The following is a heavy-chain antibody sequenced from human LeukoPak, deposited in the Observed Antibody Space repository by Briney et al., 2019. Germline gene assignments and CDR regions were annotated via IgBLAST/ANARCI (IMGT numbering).Heavy chain of an antibody. CDR3: AKDERNWNYNLASQTYD. D-gene: IGHD1-7*01. J-gene: IGHJ4*02. V-gene: IGHV3-23*01. Sequence: GGSLRLSCAASGFTVNSYYMGWVRQAPGKGLEWVSVISGSGVSTYYADSVKGRFTVSRDNSKNTLYLQMSSLRAEDTAVYYCAKDERNWNYNLASQTYDWGQGTLVTVSS. CDR2: ISGSGVST. CDR1: GFTVNSYY.